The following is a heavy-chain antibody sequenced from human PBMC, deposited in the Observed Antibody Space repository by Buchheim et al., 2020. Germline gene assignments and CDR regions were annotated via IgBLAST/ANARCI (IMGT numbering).Heavy chain of an antibody. V-gene: IGHV3-30-3*01. CDR2: ISYDGSNK. D-gene: IGHD6-6*01. CDR1: GFTFSSYA. J-gene: IGHJ6*02. CDR3: ARDGPAAARSWGGYYYYGMDV. Sequence: QVQLVESGGGVVQPGRSLRLSCAASGFTFSSYAMHWVRQAPGKGLEWVAVISYDGSNKYYADSVKGRFTISRDNSKNTLYLQKNSLRAEDTAVYYCARDGPAAARSWGGYYYYGMDVWGQGTT.